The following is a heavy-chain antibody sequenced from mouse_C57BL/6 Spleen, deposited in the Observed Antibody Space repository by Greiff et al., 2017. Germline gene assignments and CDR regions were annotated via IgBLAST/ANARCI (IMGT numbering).Heavy chain of an antibody. CDR3: TRSRYYEYDWYFDV. D-gene: IGHD2-4*01. CDR1: GYTFTDYE. V-gene: IGHV1-15*01. J-gene: IGHJ1*03. CDR2: IDPATGGT. Sequence: QVQLQQSGAELVRPGASVTLSCKASGYTFTDYEMHWVKQTPVHGLEWIGAIDPATGGTAYNQKFKGKAILTADKSSSTAYMELRSLTSEDSAVYYCTRSRYYEYDWYFDVWGTGTTVTVSS.